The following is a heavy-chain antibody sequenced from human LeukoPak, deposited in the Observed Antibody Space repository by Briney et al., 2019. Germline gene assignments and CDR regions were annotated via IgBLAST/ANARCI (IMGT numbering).Heavy chain of an antibody. CDR2: ISSSGSTI. CDR1: GFTFSDYY. V-gene: IGHV3-11*01. Sequence: GGSLRLSCAASGFTFSDYYMSWIRQAPGKGLEWVSYISSSGSTIYYADSVKGRFTISRDNAKNSLYLQMNSLRAEDTAVYYWARDGGSVRPVDIVATGVDFDYWGQGTLVTVSS. J-gene: IGHJ4*02. CDR3: ARDGGSVRPVDIVATGVDFDY. D-gene: IGHD5-12*01.